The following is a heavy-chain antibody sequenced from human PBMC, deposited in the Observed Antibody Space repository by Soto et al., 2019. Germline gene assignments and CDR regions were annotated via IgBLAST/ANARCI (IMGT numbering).Heavy chain of an antibody. CDR3: ARYQVTAPFYFDY. J-gene: IGHJ4*02. Sequence: QVQLQESGPGLVRPSQTLSLTCTVSGGSISSGGYYWSWIRQHPGKGLEWIGYIHFSGSTFYSPSLKRRVAISVDTSKNQFSLKLTSVTAADTAVYYCARYQVTAPFYFDYWGQGTLVTVSS. CDR1: GGSISSGGYY. V-gene: IGHV4-31*03. CDR2: IHFSGST. D-gene: IGHD2-21*02.